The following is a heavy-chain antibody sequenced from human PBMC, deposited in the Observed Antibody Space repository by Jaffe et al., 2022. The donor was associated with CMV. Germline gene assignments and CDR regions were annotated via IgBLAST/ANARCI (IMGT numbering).Heavy chain of an antibody. CDR3: ARDYDYVWGSYRGVDY. V-gene: IGHV3-48*02. CDR1: GFTFSSYS. Sequence: EVQLVESGGGLVQPGGSLRLSCAASGFTFSSYSMNWVRQAPGKGLEWVSYISSSSSTIYYADSVKGRFTISRDNAKNSLYLQMNSLRDEDTAVYYCARDYDYVWGSYRGVDYWGQGTLVTVSS. CDR2: ISSSSSTI. D-gene: IGHD3-16*02. J-gene: IGHJ4*02.